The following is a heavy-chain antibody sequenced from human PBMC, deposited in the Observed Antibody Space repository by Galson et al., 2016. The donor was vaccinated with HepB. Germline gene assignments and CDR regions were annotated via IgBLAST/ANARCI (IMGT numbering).Heavy chain of an antibody. D-gene: IGHD1-14*01. J-gene: IGHJ5*02. CDR1: GFTVSNNY. CDR3: ATGGDRTIDH. Sequence: SLRLSCAASGFTVSNNYMSWVRQAPGKGLGWVSLIYSGGSTKHVDSVRGRFTISRDNSKNTLYLQMNSLRADDTAVYYCATGGDRTIDHWGQGTLVTVSS. CDR2: IYSGGST. V-gene: IGHV3-53*01.